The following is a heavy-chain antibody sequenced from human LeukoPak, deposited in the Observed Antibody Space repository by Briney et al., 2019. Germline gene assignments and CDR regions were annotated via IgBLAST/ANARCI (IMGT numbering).Heavy chain of an antibody. J-gene: IGHJ4*02. Sequence: SETPSLTCTVSGGSISSYYWSWIRQPPGKGLEWIGYIYYSGSTNYNPSLKSRVTISVDTSKNQFSLKLSSVTAADTAVYYRARAIEMATITWYFDYWGQGTLVTVSS. CDR3: ARAIEMATITWYFDY. CDR1: GGSISSYY. CDR2: IYYSGST. V-gene: IGHV4-59*01. D-gene: IGHD5-24*01.